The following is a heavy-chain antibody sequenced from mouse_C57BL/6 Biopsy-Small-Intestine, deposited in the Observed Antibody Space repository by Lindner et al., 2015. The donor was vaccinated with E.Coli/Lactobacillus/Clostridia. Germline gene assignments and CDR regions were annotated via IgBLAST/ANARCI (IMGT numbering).Heavy chain of an antibody. CDR1: GHTFSSSW. Sequence: VQLQESGPELVKPGASVKISCKASGHTFSSSWMNWVKQRPGKGLEWIGRIYPGNGDTNYSGKFKGKATLTADKSSNTAYMQLSSLTSEDSAVYFCARGGRYDGYFDVWGAGTTVTVSS. J-gene: IGHJ1*01. CDR3: ARGGRYDGYFDV. D-gene: IGHD2-14*01. CDR2: IYPGNGDT. V-gene: IGHV1-82*01.